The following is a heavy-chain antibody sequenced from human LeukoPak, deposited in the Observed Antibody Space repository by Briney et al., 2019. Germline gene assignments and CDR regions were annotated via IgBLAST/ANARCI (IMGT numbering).Heavy chain of an antibody. CDR1: GGSISSYY. J-gene: IGHJ3*02. Sequence: PETLSLTCTVSGGSISSYYWSWIRQPAGKGLEWIGRIYTSGSTNYNPSLKSRVTMSVDTSKNQFSLKLSSVTAADPAVYYCAGSYDSSGYYYFWQAFDIWGQGTMVTVSS. V-gene: IGHV4-4*07. D-gene: IGHD3-22*01. CDR3: AGSYDSSGYYYFWQAFDI. CDR2: IYTSGST.